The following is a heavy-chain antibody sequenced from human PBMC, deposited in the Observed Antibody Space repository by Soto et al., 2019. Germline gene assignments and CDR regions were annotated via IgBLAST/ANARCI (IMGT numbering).Heavy chain of an antibody. D-gene: IGHD3-16*01. CDR2: IYHSGST. CDR1: GGSISSSNW. Sequence: SETLSLTCAVSGGSISSSNWWSWVRQPPGKGLEWIGEIYHSGSTNYNPSLKSRVTISVDKSKNQFSLKLSPVTAADTAVYYCARGLLFVWHALKYYYYGMDVWGQGTTVTVSS. J-gene: IGHJ6*02. CDR3: ARGLLFVWHALKYYYYGMDV. V-gene: IGHV4-4*02.